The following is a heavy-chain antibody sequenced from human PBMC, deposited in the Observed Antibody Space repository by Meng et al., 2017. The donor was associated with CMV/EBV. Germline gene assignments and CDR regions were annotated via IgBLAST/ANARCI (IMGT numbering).Heavy chain of an antibody. Sequence: GESLKISCAASGFTFDDYGISWVRQAPGKGLEWVSGINWNGGSTVYADSVRGRFTISRDNAKNSLYLQMNSLRAEDTALYYCARDLSPDSSDYYYGMDVWGQGTTVTVSS. CDR2: INWNGGST. CDR3: ARDLSPDSSDYYYGMDV. J-gene: IGHJ6*02. D-gene: IGHD6-25*01. CDR1: GFTFDDYG. V-gene: IGHV3-20*04.